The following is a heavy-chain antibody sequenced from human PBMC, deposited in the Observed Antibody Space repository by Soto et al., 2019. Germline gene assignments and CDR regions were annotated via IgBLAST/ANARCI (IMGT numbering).Heavy chain of an antibody. CDR1: GFTFIGYW. CDR2: INNDGIDT. J-gene: IGHJ5*02. Sequence: EVQLVESGGGVVQPGGSLRLSCEASGFTFIGYWMHWVRQVPGKGRVWVARINNDGIDTTYADSVKGRFTISRDNTKNMVYLEMNSLRADDTAVYYCARDGSMVRERWFDPWGQGTLVTVSS. V-gene: IGHV3-74*03. CDR3: ARDGSMVRERWFDP. D-gene: IGHD3-10*01.